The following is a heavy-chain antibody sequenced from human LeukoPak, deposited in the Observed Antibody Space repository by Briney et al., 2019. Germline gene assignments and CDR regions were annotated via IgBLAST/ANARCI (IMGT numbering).Heavy chain of an antibody. CDR1: GGSISSGSYY. V-gene: IGHV4-61*02. D-gene: IGHD3-10*01. Sequence: SQTLSLTCTVSGGSISSGSYYWSWIRQPAGKGLEWIGRIYTSGSTNYNPSLKIRVTISVDTSKNQFSLKLSSVTAADTAVYYCAREGYYGSGSYPDYWGQGTLVTVSS. J-gene: IGHJ4*02. CDR3: AREGYYGSGSYPDY. CDR2: IYTSGST.